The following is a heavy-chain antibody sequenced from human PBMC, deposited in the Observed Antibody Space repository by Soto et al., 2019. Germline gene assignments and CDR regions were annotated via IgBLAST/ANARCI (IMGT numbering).Heavy chain of an antibody. J-gene: IGHJ2*01. CDR3: AKDPETNYYDSSGYYPPWCFDL. Sequence: GGSLRLSCAASGFTFSSYAMSWVRQAPGKGLEWVSAISGSGGSTYYADSVKGRVTISRDNYKNTLYLQMNSLRAEDTAVYYCAKDPETNYYDSSGYYPPWCFDLWGRGTLVTVSS. V-gene: IGHV3-23*01. CDR2: ISGSGGST. D-gene: IGHD3-22*01. CDR1: GFTFSSYA.